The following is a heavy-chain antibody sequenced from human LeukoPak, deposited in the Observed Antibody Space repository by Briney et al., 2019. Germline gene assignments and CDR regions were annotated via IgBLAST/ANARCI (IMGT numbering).Heavy chain of an antibody. Sequence: PGGSLILSCAASGFTFSTYAMSWVRLAPGKGLEWGSAISGSGGSTYYADSVKGRFTISRDNSKNTLYLQMNSLRAEDTAVYYCAKDLSRSVAGTAEGENYFDYWGQGTLVTVSS. D-gene: IGHD6-19*01. CDR3: AKDLSRSVAGTAEGENYFDY. V-gene: IGHV3-23*01. J-gene: IGHJ4*02. CDR1: GFTFSTYA. CDR2: ISGSGGST.